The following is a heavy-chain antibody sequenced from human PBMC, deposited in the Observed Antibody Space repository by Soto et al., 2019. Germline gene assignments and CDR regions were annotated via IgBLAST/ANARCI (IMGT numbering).Heavy chain of an antibody. CDR3: ARDALYYYGSGENNWFDP. J-gene: IGHJ5*02. V-gene: IGHV3-48*01. D-gene: IGHD3-10*01. Sequence: GGSLRLSCAASGFTFSSYSMNWVRQAPGKGLEWVSYISSSSSTIYYADSVKGRVTISRDNAKNSLYLQMNSLRAEDTAVYYCARDALYYYGSGENNWFDPWGQGTLVTVSS. CDR1: GFTFSSYS. CDR2: ISSSSSTI.